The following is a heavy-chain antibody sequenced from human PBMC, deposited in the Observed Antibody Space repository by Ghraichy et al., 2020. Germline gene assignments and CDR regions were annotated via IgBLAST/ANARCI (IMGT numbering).Heavy chain of an antibody. Sequence: SETLSLTCTVSVGSISSYYWSWIRQPPGKGLEWIGYIYYSGNTNYNPSLKSRVTVSVDTSKNQFSLKLSSVTAADTAVYYCARKTEDWYFDLWGRGTLVTVSS. V-gene: IGHV4-59*01. CDR1: VGSISSYY. CDR2: IYYSGNT. CDR3: ARKTEDWYFDL. J-gene: IGHJ2*01.